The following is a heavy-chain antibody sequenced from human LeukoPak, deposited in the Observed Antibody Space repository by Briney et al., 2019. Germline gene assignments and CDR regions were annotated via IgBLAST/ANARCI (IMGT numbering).Heavy chain of an antibody. D-gene: IGHD3-10*01. J-gene: IGHJ4*02. CDR2: ISYDGSNK. Sequence: PGGSLRLSCAASGFTFSSYSMHWVRQAPGKGLEWVAVISYDGSNKYYADSVKGRFTISRDNSKNTLYLQMNSLRAEDTAVYYCAKEREVEYYYGSGSCFDYWGQGTLVTVSS. V-gene: IGHV3-30*18. CDR1: GFTFSSYS. CDR3: AKEREVEYYYGSGSCFDY.